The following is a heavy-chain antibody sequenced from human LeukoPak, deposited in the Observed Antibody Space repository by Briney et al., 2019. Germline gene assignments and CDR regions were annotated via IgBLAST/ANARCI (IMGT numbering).Heavy chain of an antibody. D-gene: IGHD3-10*01. Sequence: ASVKVSCKASGCTVTSYAMHGVRPATGQRLEWMGWINAGNGNTKYSQKFQGRVTITRDTSASTAYMELSSLRSEDTAVYYCARSKGSGSYYYFDYWGQGTLVTVSS. J-gene: IGHJ4*02. CDR1: GCTVTSYA. V-gene: IGHV1-3*01. CDR2: INAGNGNT. CDR3: ARSKGSGSYYYFDY.